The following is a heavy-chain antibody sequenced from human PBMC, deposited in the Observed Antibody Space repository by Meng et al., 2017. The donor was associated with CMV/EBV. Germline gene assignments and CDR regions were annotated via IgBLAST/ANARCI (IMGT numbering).Heavy chain of an antibody. CDR3: ARSTGWSRFDS. CDR1: GYKMADYY. CDR2: INPNDAT. Sequence: QVPLAQSGAEVKKPXXSVKVSCEDSGYKMADYYIHWMRQAPGQWLEWMGWINPNDATNYAHSFQGRVTMTRDMSMNTVYMELSRLTSDDTAVYYCARSTGWSRFDSWGLGTLVTVSS. V-gene: IGHV1-2*02. D-gene: IGHD6-19*01. J-gene: IGHJ4*01.